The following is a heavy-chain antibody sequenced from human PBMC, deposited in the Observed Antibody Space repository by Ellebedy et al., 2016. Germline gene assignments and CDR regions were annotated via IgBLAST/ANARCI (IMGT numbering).Heavy chain of an antibody. D-gene: IGHD3-10*01. Sequence: SETLSLTCAVYGGSFSGYYWSWIRQPPGKGLEWIGEIYHSGSTNYNPSLKSRVTKSVDTSKNHFSLKLSSVTAADTAVYYCARGSMVRGVIIPFDYWGQGTLVTVSS. CDR2: IYHSGST. CDR3: ARGSMVRGVIIPFDY. V-gene: IGHV4-34*01. CDR1: GGSFSGYY. J-gene: IGHJ4*01.